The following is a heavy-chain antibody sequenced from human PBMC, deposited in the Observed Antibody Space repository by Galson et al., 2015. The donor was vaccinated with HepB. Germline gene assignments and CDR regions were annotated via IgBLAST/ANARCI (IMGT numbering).Heavy chain of an antibody. Sequence: SVKVSCKASGGIFGNYVISWVRQAPGQGLEWMGGIIPVYGSANYAQKFQGRVTFTADASTSTAYMEIASLKSEDTATYYCARLAAKAASGDNPFDPWGQGTLVTVSS. CDR1: GGIFGNYV. J-gene: IGHJ5*02. V-gene: IGHV1-69*13. CDR3: ARLAAKAASGDNPFDP. D-gene: IGHD3-10*01. CDR2: IIPVYGSA.